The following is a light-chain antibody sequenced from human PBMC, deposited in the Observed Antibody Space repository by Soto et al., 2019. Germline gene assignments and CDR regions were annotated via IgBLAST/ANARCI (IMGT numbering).Light chain of an antibody. CDR1: QSINNW. Sequence: DIQMTQSPSTLSASPGDRVTITCRASQSINNWLAWYQQKPGKAPKVLIYKASSLESGVSSRFSGSGSGTEFTHTISSLQPDDFATYYCQHYKTYTYTFGQGTKLEIK. V-gene: IGKV1-5*03. CDR3: QHYKTYTYT. CDR2: KAS. J-gene: IGKJ2*01.